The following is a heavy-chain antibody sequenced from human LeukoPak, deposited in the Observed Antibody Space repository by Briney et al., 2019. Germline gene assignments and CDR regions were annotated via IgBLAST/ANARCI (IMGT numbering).Heavy chain of an antibody. CDR3: ARDYYYDSSGWPAFDI. J-gene: IGHJ3*02. D-gene: IGHD3-22*01. CDR2: IYYSGST. V-gene: IGHV4-59*01. CDR1: GGSISSYY. Sequence: SETLSLTCTVSGGSISSYYWNWIRQPPGKGLEWIGYIYYSGSTNYNPSLKSRVTISVDTSKNQFSLKLSSVTAADTAVYYCARDYYYDSSGWPAFDIWGQGTMVTVSS.